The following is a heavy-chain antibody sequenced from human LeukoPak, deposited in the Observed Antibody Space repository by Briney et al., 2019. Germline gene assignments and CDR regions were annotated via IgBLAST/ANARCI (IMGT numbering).Heavy chain of an antibody. J-gene: IGHJ3*02. V-gene: IGHV3-48*01. D-gene: IGHD3-3*01. CDR1: GFTFSSYS. CDR3: ARDCSLAHYDFWSGLGDAFDI. Sequence: PGGSLRLSCAASGFTFSSYSMGWVRQVPGKGLEWDSYISRISSTIYYADSVKGRFTISRDNSKNSLYLQMNSLRAEDTAVYYCARDCSLAHYDFWSGLGDAFDIWGQGTMVTVSS. CDR2: ISRISSTI.